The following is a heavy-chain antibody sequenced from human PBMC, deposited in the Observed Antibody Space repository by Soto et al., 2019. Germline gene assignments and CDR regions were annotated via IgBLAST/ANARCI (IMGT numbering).Heavy chain of an antibody. CDR3: AKFVGVEAAPPFDS. Sequence: SETLSLTCTVSGGSISSSSYYWGWIRQPPGKGLEWIGSIYYSGSTYYNPSLKSRVTISVDTSKNQFSLKLSSVTAADTAVYYCAKFVGVEAAPPFDSGGQGTLVPVSS. V-gene: IGHV4-39*01. CDR1: GGSISSSSYY. J-gene: IGHJ4*02. D-gene: IGHD2-15*01. CDR2: IYYSGST.